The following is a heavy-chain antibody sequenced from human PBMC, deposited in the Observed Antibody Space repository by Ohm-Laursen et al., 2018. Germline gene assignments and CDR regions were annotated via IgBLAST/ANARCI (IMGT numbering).Heavy chain of an antibody. Sequence: SLRLSCAASGFTFSSYAMSWVRQAPGKGLEWVSAISGSGGSTYYADSVKGRFTISRDNSKNTLYLQMNSLRAEDTAVYYCAKSRLSSSGWYGIPEYYYYGLDVWGQGTTVTVSS. CDR1: GFTFSSYA. J-gene: IGHJ6*02. D-gene: IGHD6-19*01. V-gene: IGHV3-23*01. CDR2: ISGSGGST. CDR3: AKSRLSSSGWYGIPEYYYYGLDV.